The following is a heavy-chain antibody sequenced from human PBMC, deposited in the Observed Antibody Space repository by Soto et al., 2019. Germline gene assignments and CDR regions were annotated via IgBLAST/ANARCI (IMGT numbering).Heavy chain of an antibody. CDR1: GGSISSYY. D-gene: IGHD4-17*01. J-gene: IGHJ6*03. Sequence: SETLSLTCTVSGGSISSYYWSWIRQPPGKGLEWIGYIYYSGSTNYNPSLKSRVTISVDTSKNQFSLKLSSVTAADTAVYYCARAEYGDYLPYYYYYMDVWGKGTTVTVSS. V-gene: IGHV4-59*01. CDR2: IYYSGST. CDR3: ARAEYGDYLPYYYYYMDV.